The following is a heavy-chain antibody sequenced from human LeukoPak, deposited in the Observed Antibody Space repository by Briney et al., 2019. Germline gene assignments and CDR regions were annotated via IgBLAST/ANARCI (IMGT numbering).Heavy chain of an antibody. Sequence: GGSLRLSCAASGFAFSNYGMHWVRQAPGKGLEWVALIWYDGGNKYYADSVKGRFTISRDNSKNTLYLQMNSLRAEDTAVYYCAKIWGSSGWYEYSFDYWGQGTLVTVSS. V-gene: IGHV3-33*06. J-gene: IGHJ4*02. CDR3: AKIWGSSGWYEYSFDY. D-gene: IGHD6-19*01. CDR2: IWYDGGNK. CDR1: GFAFSNYG.